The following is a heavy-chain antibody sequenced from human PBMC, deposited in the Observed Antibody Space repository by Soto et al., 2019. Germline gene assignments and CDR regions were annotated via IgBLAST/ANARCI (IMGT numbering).Heavy chain of an antibody. V-gene: IGHV4-61*01. D-gene: IGHD5-12*01. J-gene: IGHJ5*02. CDR3: ARTLLDGYNSIWFDP. CDR2: ISYSGTT. Sequence: PSETLSLTCTVSGGSISSGNYYLSWIRQPPGKGLEWIGFISYSGTTNYNPSLKSRVTISVDTSKNQFSLKLSSVTAADTAVYYCARTLLDGYNSIWFDPWGQGTLVTVSS. CDR1: GGSISSGNYY.